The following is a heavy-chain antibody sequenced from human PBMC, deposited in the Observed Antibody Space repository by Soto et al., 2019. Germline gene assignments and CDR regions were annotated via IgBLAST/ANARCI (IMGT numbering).Heavy chain of an antibody. CDR2: ISGMEDRT. CDR1: GFNLRDQA. CDR3: AKTYTGG. J-gene: IGHJ4*02. V-gene: IGHV3-23*01. Sequence: PGGSLRLSCTASGFNLRDQALSWVRQAPGGGLEWVPGISGMEDRTNYADFVKGRFFISKDRAKNTLNLQMNGLRDDDTAVYYCAKTYTGGWGQGTQVPVSS. D-gene: IGHD3-10*01.